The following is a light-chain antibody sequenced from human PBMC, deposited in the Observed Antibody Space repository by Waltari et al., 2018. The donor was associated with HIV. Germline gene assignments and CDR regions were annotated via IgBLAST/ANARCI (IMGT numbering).Light chain of an antibody. J-gene: IGLJ3*02. CDR1: RSNIGDNF. CDR2: RND. Sequence: QSVLTQPPSASGTAGQRVTISCSGSRSNIGDNFVYWFQQLPGTAPKLLIYRNDQRPSGFPDRFSGSKSGTSASLAISGLRSEDEADYYGVAWDDRLLWVFGGGTILTVL. V-gene: IGLV1-47*01. CDR3: VAWDDRLLWV.